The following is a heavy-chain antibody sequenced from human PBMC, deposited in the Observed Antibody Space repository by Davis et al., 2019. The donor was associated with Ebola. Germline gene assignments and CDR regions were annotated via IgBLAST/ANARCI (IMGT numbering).Heavy chain of an antibody. CDR1: VITFSSYA. CDR2: ISGSGGST. V-gene: IGHV3-23*01. Sequence: GESLKISCTDSVITFSSYAMTWVRQAPGKGLEWVSAISGSGGSTYYADSVKGRFTISRDNAKNSLYLQMNSLRAEDTAVYYCARGPTTVTNDYWGQGTLVTVSS. CDR3: ARGPTTVTNDY. J-gene: IGHJ4*02. D-gene: IGHD4-17*01.